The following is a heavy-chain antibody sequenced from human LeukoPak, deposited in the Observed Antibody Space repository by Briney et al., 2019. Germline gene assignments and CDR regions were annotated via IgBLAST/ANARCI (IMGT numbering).Heavy chain of an antibody. Sequence: GESLKISCKGSGYSFTSYWIAWGRQMPGKGLEWMGIIYPGDSDTRYSPSFQGQVTISADKSISTAYLQWSSLKASDTAMYYCARYRGDYEEGYYFDYWGQGTLVTVSS. CDR2: IYPGDSDT. CDR1: GYSFTSYW. CDR3: ARYRGDYEEGYYFDY. V-gene: IGHV5-51*01. D-gene: IGHD4-17*01. J-gene: IGHJ4*02.